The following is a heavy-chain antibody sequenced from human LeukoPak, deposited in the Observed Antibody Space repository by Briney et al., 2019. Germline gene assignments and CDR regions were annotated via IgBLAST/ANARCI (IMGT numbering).Heavy chain of an antibody. Sequence: SETLSLICTLSGRSIRSSSYYWGWLPEPPGKGLEWIGRIYYSGSTYYNPSLKSRLTISVDTSKNQFSLKLSSVTAADTAVYYCARDLGRARCERVFSAGSWGQGTLVTVSS. CDR1: GRSIRSSSYY. CDR3: ARDLGRARCERVFSAGS. CDR2: IYYSGST. D-gene: IGHD3-9*01. V-gene: IGHV4-39*07. J-gene: IGHJ4*02.